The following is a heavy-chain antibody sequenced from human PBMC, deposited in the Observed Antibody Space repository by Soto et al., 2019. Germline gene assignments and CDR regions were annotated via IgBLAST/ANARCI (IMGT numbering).Heavy chain of an antibody. Sequence: KPSETLSLTCAVYGGSFSGYYWSWIRQPPGKGLEWIGETNHSGSTNYNPSLKSRVTISVDTSKNQFSLKLSSVTAADTAVYYCARGSRPGDYVWGSYRYLFDYWGQGTLVTVSS. D-gene: IGHD3-16*02. J-gene: IGHJ4*02. CDR2: TNHSGST. CDR1: GGSFSGYY. V-gene: IGHV4-34*01. CDR3: ARGSRPGDYVWGSYRYLFDY.